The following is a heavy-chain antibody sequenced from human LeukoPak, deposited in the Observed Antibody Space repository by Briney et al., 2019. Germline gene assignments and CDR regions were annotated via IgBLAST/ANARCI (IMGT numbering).Heavy chain of an antibody. CDR1: GGSISSGGYS. J-gene: IGHJ4*02. V-gene: IGHV4-30-2*01. CDR2: IYHSGST. D-gene: IGHD5-18*01. CDR3: CRAKLRRGYRYWIGY. Sequence: SQTLSLTCAVSGGSISSGGYSWSWIRQPPGKGLEWIGYIYHSGSTYYNPSLKSRVTISVDRSKNQFSLKLSSVTAADTAVYYWCRAKLRRGYRYWIGYWGQGTLVTVSS.